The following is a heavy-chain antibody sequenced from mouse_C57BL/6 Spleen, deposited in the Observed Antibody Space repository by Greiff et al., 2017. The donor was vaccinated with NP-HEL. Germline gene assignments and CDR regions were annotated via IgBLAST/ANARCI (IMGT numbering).Heavy chain of an antibody. V-gene: IGHV1-7*01. CDR1: GYTFTSYW. D-gene: IGHD1-1*01. Sequence: VKLQESGAELAKPGASVKLSCKASGYTFTSYWMHWVKQRPGQGLEWIGYINPSSGYTKYNQKFKDKATLTADRSSSTAYMQLSSLTYEDSAVYYCARYYYGSSYAIDYWGQGTTLTVSS. J-gene: IGHJ2*01. CDR2: INPSSGYT. CDR3: ARYYYGSSYAIDY.